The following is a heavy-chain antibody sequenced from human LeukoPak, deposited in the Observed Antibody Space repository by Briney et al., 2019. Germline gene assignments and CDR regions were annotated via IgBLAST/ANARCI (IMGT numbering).Heavy chain of an antibody. CDR2: IFSNGDT. CDR3: TRDQMNY. CDR1: EFTVSRNY. D-gene: IGHD5-24*01. V-gene: IGHV3-53*01. J-gene: IGHJ4*02. Sequence: PGGSLRLSCTASEFTVSRNYMLWVRQAPGKGLEWVSLIFSNGDTHYADSVKGRFTISRDTSKNTVSLQMNSLRVEDTAMYYCTRDQMNYWGQGTLVTVCS.